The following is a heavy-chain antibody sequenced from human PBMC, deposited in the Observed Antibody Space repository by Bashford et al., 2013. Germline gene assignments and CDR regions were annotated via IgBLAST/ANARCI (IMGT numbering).Heavy chain of an antibody. D-gene: IGHD3-22*01. Sequence: ASVKVSCKASGYTFTSYGISWVRQAPGQGLEWMGWISAYNGNTNYAQKLQGRVTMTTDTSTSTAYMELRSLRSDDTAVYYCARDVPPDYYDSSGYPYRAYGMDVWGQGDHGHRL. J-gene: IGHJ6*02. CDR3: ARDVPPDYYDSSGYPYRAYGMDV. CDR2: ISAYNGNT. V-gene: IGHV1-18*01. CDR1: GYTFTSYG.